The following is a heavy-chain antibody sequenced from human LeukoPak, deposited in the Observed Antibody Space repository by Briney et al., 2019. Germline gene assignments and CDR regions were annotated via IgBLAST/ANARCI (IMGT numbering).Heavy chain of an antibody. CDR1: GFTFSSYA. J-gene: IGHJ4*02. Sequence: GRSLRLSCAASGFTFSSYAMHWVRQAPGKGLEWVAVISYDGSNKYYADSVKGRFTISRDNSKNTPYLQMNSLRAEDTAVYYCATARGRVVVPAAIDYWGQGTLVTVSS. CDR3: ATARGRVVVPAAIDY. V-gene: IGHV3-30-3*01. CDR2: ISYDGSNK. D-gene: IGHD2-2*01.